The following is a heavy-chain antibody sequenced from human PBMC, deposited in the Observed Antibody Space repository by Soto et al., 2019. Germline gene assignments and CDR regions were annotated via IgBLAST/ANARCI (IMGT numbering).Heavy chain of an antibody. D-gene: IGHD3-10*01. CDR1: GGSISSRTFW. CDR2: MYYSGSS. J-gene: IGHJ4*02. V-gene: IGHV4-39*01. CDR3: ARHPRDDYNYGGSGIFDY. Sequence: QLQLQESGPGLVKPSETLSLTCSVSGGSISSRTFWWAWIRQPPGKGLAWIGDMYYSGSSYSSPCRMSRDTLSVDTSKNQLYLKLNSVTAADTAVYYCARHPRDDYNYGGSGIFDYWGQGTLVTVSS.